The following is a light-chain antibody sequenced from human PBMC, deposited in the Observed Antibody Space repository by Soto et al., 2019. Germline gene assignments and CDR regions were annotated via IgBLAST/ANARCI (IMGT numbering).Light chain of an antibody. V-gene: IGLV2-14*01. Sequence: QSALTQPASVSGSPGQSITISCTGTSSDVGDYNYVSWYQQHPGKAPKLMIYDVSNRPSGVSNRFSGSKSGNTASLTISGLQAEDEADYYCSSYTSSSTLVVFGTGTKVTFL. CDR3: SSYTSSSTLVV. CDR1: SSDVGDYNY. CDR2: DVS. J-gene: IGLJ1*01.